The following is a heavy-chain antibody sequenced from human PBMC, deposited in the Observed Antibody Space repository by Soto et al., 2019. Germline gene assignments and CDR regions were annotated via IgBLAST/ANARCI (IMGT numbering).Heavy chain of an antibody. D-gene: IGHD2-8*01. Sequence: EVQLVESGGGLVQPGGSLRLSCAASGFTVSSNYMSWVRQAPGKGLEWVSVIYSGGSTYYADSVKGRFTISRDNSKNTLYLQMNSLRAEDKAVYSCARDPDRCTTGDYWGQGTLDTVSS. CDR2: IYSGGST. CDR1: GFTVSSNY. CDR3: ARDPDRCTTGDY. V-gene: IGHV3-66*01. J-gene: IGHJ4*02.